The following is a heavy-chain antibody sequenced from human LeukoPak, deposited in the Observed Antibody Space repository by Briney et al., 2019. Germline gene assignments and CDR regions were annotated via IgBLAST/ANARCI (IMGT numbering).Heavy chain of an antibody. Sequence: SGTLSLTCTVSGGSISNYYWSWIRQPPGKGLEWIGYIYYSGSTNYNPSLKSRVTISVDMSKNQFSLKLSSVTAADTAVYYCASEYCSSASCRFDNWGQGTLVTVSS. CDR3: ASEYCSSASCRFDN. D-gene: IGHD2-2*01. CDR2: IYYSGST. CDR1: GGSISNYY. J-gene: IGHJ4*02. V-gene: IGHV4-59*01.